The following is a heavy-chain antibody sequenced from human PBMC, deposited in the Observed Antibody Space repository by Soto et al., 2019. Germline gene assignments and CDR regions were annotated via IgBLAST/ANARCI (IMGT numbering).Heavy chain of an antibody. CDR1: GFTVSSNY. D-gene: IGHD2-8*01. Sequence: PGGSLRLSCAASGFTVSSNYMSWVRQAPGKGLEWVSVIYSGGSTYYADSVKDRFTISRDNSKNTLYLQMNSLRAEDTAVYYCARDLEYDASGLGGYFDYWGQGTLVTVSS. CDR2: IYSGGST. V-gene: IGHV3-66*01. CDR3: ARDLEYDASGLGGYFDY. J-gene: IGHJ4*02.